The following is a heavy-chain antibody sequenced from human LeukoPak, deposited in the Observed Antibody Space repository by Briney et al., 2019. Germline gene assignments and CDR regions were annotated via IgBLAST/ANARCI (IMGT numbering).Heavy chain of an antibody. CDR2: VGLTGGSI. CDR3: AREYGGNSLDK. CDR1: GFTFTNYA. Sequence: GGSLRLSCTASGFTFTNYAMSWVRQSPGKGLEWTSSVGLTGGSIYYADSIKGRFTISIDNANNSVFLHMNSLRAEDTGVYYCAREYGGNSLDKWGQGVLVTVSS. D-gene: IGHD4-23*01. V-gene: IGHV3-21*01. J-gene: IGHJ4*02.